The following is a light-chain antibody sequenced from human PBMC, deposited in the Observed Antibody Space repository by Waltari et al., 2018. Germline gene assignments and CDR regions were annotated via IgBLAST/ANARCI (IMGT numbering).Light chain of an antibody. Sequence: QSALTQPASVSGSPGQSITISCTGTSSDVGAYNYVSWYQQHPGKAPTLMIYGVSDRPSGVSNRFSGSKSANTASLTISGLQAEDEADYYCSSYTRGSTVIFGGGTKLTVL. J-gene: IGLJ2*01. CDR2: GVS. CDR3: SSYTRGSTVI. V-gene: IGLV2-14*01. CDR1: SSDVGAYNY.